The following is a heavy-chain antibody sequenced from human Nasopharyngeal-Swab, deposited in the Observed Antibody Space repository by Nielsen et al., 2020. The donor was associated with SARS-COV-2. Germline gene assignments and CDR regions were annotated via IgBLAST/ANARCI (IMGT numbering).Heavy chain of an antibody. D-gene: IGHD6-13*01. CDR3: ARAGRGSSSWYVMDHYYGMDV. J-gene: IGHJ6*02. CDR2: INTNTGHP. V-gene: IGHV7-4-1*02. Sequence: WVRQAPGQGLEWMGWINTNTGHPTYAQGFTGRFVFSLDTSVSTAYLQISSLKAEDTAVYNCARAGRGSSSWYVMDHYYGMDVWGQGTTVTVSS.